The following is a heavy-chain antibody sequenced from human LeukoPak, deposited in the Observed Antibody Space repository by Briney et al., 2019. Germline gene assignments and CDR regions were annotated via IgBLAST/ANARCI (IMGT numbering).Heavy chain of an antibody. Sequence: GASVKVSCKASGGTFSSYAISWVRQAPGQGLEWMGGIIPIFGTANYAQKFQGRVTITADESTSTAYMELSSLRSEDTAVYYCARGHFYYYDSSGYAFDYWGQGTLVTVSS. CDR3: ARGHFYYYDSSGYAFDY. CDR1: GGTFSSYA. J-gene: IGHJ4*02. V-gene: IGHV1-69*13. D-gene: IGHD3-22*01. CDR2: IIPIFGTA.